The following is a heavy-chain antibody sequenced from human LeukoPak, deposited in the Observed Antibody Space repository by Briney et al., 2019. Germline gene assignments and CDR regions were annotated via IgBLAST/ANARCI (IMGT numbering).Heavy chain of an antibody. Sequence: SETLSLTCTVSGGSISSSSYYWGWIRQPPGKGLEWIGSIYYSGSTYYNPSLKSRVTISVDTSKNQFSLKLSSVTAADTAVYYCARGDSSNYYYYMDVWGKGTTVTVSS. J-gene: IGHJ6*03. V-gene: IGHV4-39*07. D-gene: IGHD6-13*01. CDR2: IYYSGST. CDR3: ARGDSSNYYYYMDV. CDR1: GGSISSSSYY.